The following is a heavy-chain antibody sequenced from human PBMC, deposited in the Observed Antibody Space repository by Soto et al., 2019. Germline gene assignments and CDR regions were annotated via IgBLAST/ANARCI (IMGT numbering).Heavy chain of an antibody. Sequence: QVQLQESGPGLVKPSQTLSLTCTVSGGSISSGGYYWSWIRQHPGKGLEWIGYIYYSGSTYYNPSLKSRVTISVVTSKNQFSLKLSSVTAADTAVYYCAISGYFDWLSSNWFDPWGQGTLVTVSS. J-gene: IGHJ5*02. D-gene: IGHD3-9*01. CDR1: GGSISSGGYY. CDR2: IYYSGST. V-gene: IGHV4-31*03. CDR3: AISGYFDWLSSNWFDP.